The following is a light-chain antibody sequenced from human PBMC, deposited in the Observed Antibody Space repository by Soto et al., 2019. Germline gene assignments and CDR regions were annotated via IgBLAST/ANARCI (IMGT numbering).Light chain of an antibody. CDR2: LNSDGSH. CDR1: SGHSSYA. Sequence: QLVLTQSPSASASLGASVKLTCTLSSGHSSYAIAWHPQQPEKGPRYLMKLNSDGSHSKGDGIPDRFSGSSSGAERYLTTTSLQSEDEADYYCQTTGTGYVFGTGTKVTVL. J-gene: IGLJ1*01. CDR3: QTTGTGYV. V-gene: IGLV4-69*01.